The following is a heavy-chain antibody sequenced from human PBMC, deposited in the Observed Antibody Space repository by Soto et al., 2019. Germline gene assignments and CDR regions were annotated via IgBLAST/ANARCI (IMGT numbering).Heavy chain of an antibody. CDR2: ISHSGST. D-gene: IGHD6-19*01. Sequence: SSETLSLTCAVSGGSISSGGYSWGWIRQPPGKGLEWIGYISHSGSTYYNPSLKSRVTISVDRAKNQFFLKLSSVTAADTAVYYCARVGLLPDYWGQGTLVTVSS. CDR1: GGSISSGGYS. V-gene: IGHV4-30-2*01. CDR3: ARVGLLPDY. J-gene: IGHJ4*02.